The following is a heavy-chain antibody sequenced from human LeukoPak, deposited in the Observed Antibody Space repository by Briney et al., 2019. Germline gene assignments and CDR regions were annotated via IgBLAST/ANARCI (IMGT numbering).Heavy chain of an antibody. CDR2: ISGSGGST. J-gene: IGHJ6*02. D-gene: IGHD4-17*01. V-gene: IGHV3-23*01. CDR1: GFTFSSYA. CDR3: ANDNYGDYRDYYYYGMDV. Sequence: GGSLRLSCAASGFTFSSYAMSWVRQAPGKGLGWVSAISGSGGSTYYADSVKSRFTISRDNSKNTLYLQMNSLRAEDTAVYYCANDNYGDYRDYYYYGMDVWGQGTTVTVSS.